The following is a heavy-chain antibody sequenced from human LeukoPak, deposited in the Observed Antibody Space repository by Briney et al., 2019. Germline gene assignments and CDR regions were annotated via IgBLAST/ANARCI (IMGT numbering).Heavy chain of an antibody. Sequence: ASVKVSCKASGYTFTSYGISWVRQAPGQGLEWMGWISAYNGNTNYAQTLQGRVTMTTDTSTGTAYMELRSLRSDDTAVYYCARVDDGSGIYYYYFDYWGQGTLVTVSS. CDR1: GYTFTSYG. CDR2: ISAYNGNT. J-gene: IGHJ4*02. V-gene: IGHV1-18*04. D-gene: IGHD3-10*01. CDR3: ARVDDGSGIYYYYFDY.